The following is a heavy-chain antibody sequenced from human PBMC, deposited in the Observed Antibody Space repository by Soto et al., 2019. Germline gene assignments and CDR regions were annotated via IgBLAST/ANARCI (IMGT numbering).Heavy chain of an antibody. D-gene: IGHD3-10*01. CDR1: GGTFSSYA. CDR3: ASPLMVRGVIITAQFGY. V-gene: IGHV1-69*01. J-gene: IGHJ4*02. CDR2: IIPIFGTA. Sequence: QVQLVQSGAEVKKPGSSVKVSCKASGGTFSSYAISWVRQAPGQGLEWMGGIIPIFGTANYAQKFQGRVTITADESTSTADMELSSLGSEDTAVYYCASPLMVRGVIITAQFGYWGQGTLVTVSS.